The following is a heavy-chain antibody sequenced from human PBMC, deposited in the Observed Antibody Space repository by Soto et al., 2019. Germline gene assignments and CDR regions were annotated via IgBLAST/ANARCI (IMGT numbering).Heavy chain of an antibody. Sequence: PGESLKISCKGSGYSFTSYWIGWVRQVSGGGLEWLGRIDPSDSYTKYNPSFQGHVTISADKSTSTAYLQWSSLRASDTAVYYCASHNFFCGGDCNSSGMDVWGQGTTVTVSS. J-gene: IGHJ6*02. CDR2: IDPSDSYT. CDR1: GYSFTSYW. D-gene: IGHD2-21*02. V-gene: IGHV5-10-1*01. CDR3: ASHNFFCGGDCNSSGMDV.